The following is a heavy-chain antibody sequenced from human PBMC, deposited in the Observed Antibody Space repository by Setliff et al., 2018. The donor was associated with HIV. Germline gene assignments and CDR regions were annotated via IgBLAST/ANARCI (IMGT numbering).Heavy chain of an antibody. CDR3: ARGTKLVWGRWFDP. Sequence: SETLSLTCAVYGGSFSDYHWSWIRQAPRKCLEWIGELNDSGSTTYNPSVKSRVTISADTSKNQFSLRLSSVTAADTAVYYCARGTKLVWGRWFDPWGQGTPVTVSS. CDR2: LNDSGST. V-gene: IGHV4-34*01. CDR1: GGSFSDYH. J-gene: IGHJ5*02. D-gene: IGHD3-16*01.